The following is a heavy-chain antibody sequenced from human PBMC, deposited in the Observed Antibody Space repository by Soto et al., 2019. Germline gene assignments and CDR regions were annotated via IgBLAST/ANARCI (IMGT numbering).Heavy chain of an antibody. Sequence: SVKVSCKASGGTFSSYAISWVRQAPGQGLEWMGGIIPIFGTANYAQKFQGRVTITADESTSTAYMELSSLRSEDTAVYYCARGRLIKYGGSVYFDYWGQGTLVTVSS. CDR2: IIPIFGTA. D-gene: IGHD2-15*01. CDR1: GGTFSSYA. CDR3: ARGRLIKYGGSVYFDY. V-gene: IGHV1-69*13. J-gene: IGHJ4*02.